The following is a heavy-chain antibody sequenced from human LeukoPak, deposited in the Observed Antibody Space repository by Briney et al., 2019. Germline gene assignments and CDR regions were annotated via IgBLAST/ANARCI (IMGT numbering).Heavy chain of an antibody. J-gene: IGHJ4*02. CDR1: GFTVSSNY. V-gene: IGHV3-66*01. CDR3: ARKSSGYYAVFDY. CDR2: IYSGGST. Sequence: GGSLRLSCAASGFTVSSNYMSCVRQAPGKGLEWVSVIYSGGSTYYADSVKGGFTISRDNSKNTLYLQMNGLRAEDTAVYYCARKSSGYYAVFDYWGQGTLVTVSS. D-gene: IGHD3-22*01.